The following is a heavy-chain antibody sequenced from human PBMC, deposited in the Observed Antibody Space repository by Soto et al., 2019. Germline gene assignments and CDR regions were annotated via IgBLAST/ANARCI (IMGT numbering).Heavy chain of an antibody. D-gene: IGHD1-26*01. CDR1: GFTFSTYA. CDR3: AKETSPNTYYAFDF. Sequence: VQLLETGGGLVQPGGSLRLSCTASGFTFSTYAMSWVRQAPGEGLEWISSISESGVYTDYADSVKGRFTISRDNSKNTLYVQMTSLRAEDTAVYYCAKETSPNTYYAFDFWGQGTLVTVSS. V-gene: IGHV3-23*01. CDR2: ISESGVYT. J-gene: IGHJ3*01.